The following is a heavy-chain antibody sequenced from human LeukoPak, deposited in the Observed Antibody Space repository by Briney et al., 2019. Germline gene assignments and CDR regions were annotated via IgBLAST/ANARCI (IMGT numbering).Heavy chain of an antibody. CDR1: GYTFTSYG. Sequence: GASVKVSCKSSGYTFTSYGISWVRQAPGQGLEWMGWISAYNGNTNYAQKTAGSVPMTTDTSTSTAYMEMRSLRSDDTPVYYCARGGGYSYVYFDYWGQGTLVTVSS. CDR3: ARGGGYSYVYFDY. J-gene: IGHJ4*02. CDR2: ISAYNGNT. V-gene: IGHV1-18*01. D-gene: IGHD5-18*01.